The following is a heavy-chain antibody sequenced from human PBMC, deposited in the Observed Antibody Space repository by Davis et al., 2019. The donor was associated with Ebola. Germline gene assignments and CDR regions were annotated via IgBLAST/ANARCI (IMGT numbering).Heavy chain of an antibody. D-gene: IGHD6-6*01. V-gene: IGHV1-3*01. CDR1: GYIFTNYA. J-gene: IGHJ6*02. CDR2: INAGNGNT. Sequence: ASVKVSCKASGYIFTNYAMHWVRQAPGQGLEWMGWINAGNGNTKYSQKFQGRVTITRDTSASTAYMELSSLRSEDTAVYYCARGRIAARLYYYGMDVWGQGTTVTVSS. CDR3: ARGRIAARLYYYGMDV.